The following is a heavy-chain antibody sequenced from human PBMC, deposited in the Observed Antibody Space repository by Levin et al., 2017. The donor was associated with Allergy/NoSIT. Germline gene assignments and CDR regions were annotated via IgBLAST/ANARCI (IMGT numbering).Heavy chain of an antibody. J-gene: IGHJ3*02. D-gene: IGHD4-23*01. V-gene: IGHV3-33*01. CDR1: GFTFSNYG. CDR3: ARSIRTGNSFGDDAFDI. CDR2: IWSDGTKK. Sequence: GESLKISCAASGFTFSNYGMHWLRQAPGKGLEWLAIIWSDGTKKDYVDSVKGRFTISRDNSKNILYVQMDSLRAEDTAVYYCARSIRTGNSFGDDAFDIWGQGTMVTVSS.